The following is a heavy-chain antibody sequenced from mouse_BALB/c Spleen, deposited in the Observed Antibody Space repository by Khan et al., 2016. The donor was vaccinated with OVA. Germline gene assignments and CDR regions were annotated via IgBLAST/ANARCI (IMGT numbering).Heavy chain of an antibody. CDR2: INPSTGYT. Sequence: QVQLQQSGAELARPGASVKMSCKASGYTFTSYTMHWVKQRPGQGLEWIGYINPSTGYTNYNQKFKDKATLTADKSSSTAYMQLSSLTSEDSADDYCAREGANCGNDCWFAYWGQGTLVTVSA. CDR3: AREGANCGNDCWFAY. D-gene: IGHD4-1*02. J-gene: IGHJ3*01. V-gene: IGHV1-4*01. CDR1: GYTFTSYT.